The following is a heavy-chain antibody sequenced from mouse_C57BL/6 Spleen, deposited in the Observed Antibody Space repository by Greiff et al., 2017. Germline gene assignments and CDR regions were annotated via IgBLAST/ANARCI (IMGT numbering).Heavy chain of an antibody. J-gene: IGHJ2*01. CDR2: ISSGGDYI. CDR1: GFTFSSYA. CDR3: TREGEGYYDY. D-gene: IGHD2-3*01. V-gene: IGHV5-9-1*02. Sequence: EVKVVESGEGLVKPGGSLKLSCAASGFTFSSYAMSWVRQTPEKRLEWVAYISSGGDYIYYADTVKGRFTISRDNARNTLYLQMSSMRSEDTARYYCTREGEGYYDYWRQGTTLTVSS.